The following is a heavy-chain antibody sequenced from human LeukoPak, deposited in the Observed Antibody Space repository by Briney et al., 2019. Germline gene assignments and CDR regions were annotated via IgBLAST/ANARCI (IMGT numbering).Heavy chain of an antibody. CDR3: AILKSTVTTNDAFDI. CDR1: GGSISSYY. V-gene: IGHV4-59*08. CDR2: IYYSGST. J-gene: IGHJ3*02. D-gene: IGHD4-17*01. Sequence: SETLSLTCTVSGGSISSYYWSWIRQPPGKGLEWIGYIYYSGSTNYNPSLKSRVTISVDTSKNQFSLKLSSVTAADTAVYYCAILKSTVTTNDAFDIWGQGTMVTVSS.